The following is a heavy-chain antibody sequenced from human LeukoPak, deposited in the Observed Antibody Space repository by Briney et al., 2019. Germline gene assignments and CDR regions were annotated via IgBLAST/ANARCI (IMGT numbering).Heavy chain of an antibody. Sequence: SETLSLTCAASGYSISSGYYWGWIRQPPGKGLEWIGSIYHSGSTYYDPSLKSRVTISVDTSKNQSSLKLSSVTAADTAVYYCARQDYYDSSGPTDYFDYWGQGTLVTVSS. CDR2: IYHSGST. D-gene: IGHD3-22*01. CDR3: ARQDYYDSSGPTDYFDY. CDR1: GYSISSGYY. J-gene: IGHJ4*02. V-gene: IGHV4-38-2*01.